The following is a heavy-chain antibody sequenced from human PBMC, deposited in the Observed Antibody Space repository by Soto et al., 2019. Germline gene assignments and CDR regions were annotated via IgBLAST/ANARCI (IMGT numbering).Heavy chain of an antibody. CDR2: INAYNGNT. D-gene: IGHD4-17*01. V-gene: IGHV1-18*01. CDR3: ATEYGHYGFLV. CDR1: GYTFTKYG. J-gene: IGHJ4*02. Sequence: ASVKVSCKASGYTFTKYGISWVRQAPGQGLEWMGWINAYNGNTNYAEKLQGRVTMTTDTSTSTVYMELSSLRSDDTAVYYCATEYGHYGFLVWGQGTLVTVSS.